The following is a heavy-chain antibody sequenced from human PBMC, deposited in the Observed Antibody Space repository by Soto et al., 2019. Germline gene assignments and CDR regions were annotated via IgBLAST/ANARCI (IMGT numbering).Heavy chain of an antibody. Sequence: PGGSLRLSCAASGFTFSDSAMGWVRQAPGKGLEWVSSISASGYSTYYADSVKGRFTISRDTSKNTLYLQTNSLRAEDTAVYYCARHQGYSYGFDLGQGTLVTVSS. D-gene: IGHD5-18*01. CDR2: ISASGYST. CDR3: ARHQGYSYGFD. V-gene: IGHV3-23*01. J-gene: IGHJ4*02. CDR1: GFTFSDSA.